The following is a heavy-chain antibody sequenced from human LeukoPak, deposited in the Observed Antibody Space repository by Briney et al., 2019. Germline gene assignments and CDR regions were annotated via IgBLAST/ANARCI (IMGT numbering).Heavy chain of an antibody. CDR1: GFTFSSYA. CDR2: ISYDGSNK. V-gene: IGHV3-30*04. J-gene: IGHJ4*02. CDR3: ARSYDSSGYYFSYFDY. Sequence: PGRSLRLSCAASGFTFSSYAMHWVRQAPRKGLEWVAVISYDGSNKYYADSVKGRFTISRDNSKNTLYLQMNSLRAEDTAVYYCARSYDSSGYYFSYFDYWGQGTLVTVSS. D-gene: IGHD3-22*01.